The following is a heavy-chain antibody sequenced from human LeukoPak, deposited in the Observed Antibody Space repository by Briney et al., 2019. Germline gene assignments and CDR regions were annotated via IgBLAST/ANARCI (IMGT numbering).Heavy chain of an antibody. V-gene: IGHV3-30*04. CDR2: ISYDGSNK. Sequence: GRSLRLSCAASGFTFSSYAMHWARQAPGKGLEWVAVISYDGSNKYYADSVKGRFTISRDNSKNTLYLQMNSLRAEDTAVYYCARDFLTVADFDWLFPGYWGQGTLVTVSS. CDR3: ARDFLTVADFDWLFPGY. D-gene: IGHD3-9*01. J-gene: IGHJ4*02. CDR1: GFTFSSYA.